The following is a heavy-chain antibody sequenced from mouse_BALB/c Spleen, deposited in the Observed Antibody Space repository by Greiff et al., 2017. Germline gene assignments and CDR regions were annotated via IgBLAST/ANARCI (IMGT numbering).Heavy chain of an antibody. CDR2: IDPANGNT. CDR1: GFNIKDTY. Sequence: EVQLVESGAELVKPGASVKLSCTASGFNIKDTYMHWVKQRPEQGLEWIGRIDPANGNTKYDPKFQGKATITADTSSNTAYLQLSSLTSEDTAVYYCAPLRLLGFDVWGAGTTVTVSS. V-gene: IGHV14-3*02. J-gene: IGHJ1*01. CDR3: APLRLLGFDV. D-gene: IGHD1-2*01.